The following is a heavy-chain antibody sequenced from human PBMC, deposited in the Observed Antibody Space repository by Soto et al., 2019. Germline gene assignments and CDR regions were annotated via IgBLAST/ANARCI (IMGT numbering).Heavy chain of an antibody. CDR1: GYPVTAYY. Sequence: QLHLVQSGAVVKKPGASVTVSCSASGYPVTAYYMHWVRQAPGRGLEWMGGINPATGAAKYTQTFRGSVTMTRDTPSRTVFMGLSALTAEDPAVLNWARGGGVGVAGSAAFDMWGQGTLVTVPS. V-gene: IGHV1-2*02. D-gene: IGHD3-3*01. CDR2: INPATGAA. CDR3: ARGGGVGVAGSAAFDM. J-gene: IGHJ3*02.